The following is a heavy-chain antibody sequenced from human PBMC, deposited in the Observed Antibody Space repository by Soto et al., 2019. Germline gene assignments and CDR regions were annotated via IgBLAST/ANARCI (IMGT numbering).Heavy chain of an antibody. CDR2: ISSSGDT. CDR1: GFTFSSYE. CDR3: AKRVEYSSSWAYFDH. D-gene: IGHD6-6*01. J-gene: IGHJ4*02. V-gene: IGHV3-23*01. Sequence: GGALILSCAASGFTFSSYEMNWVRQAPGKGLEWVSYISSSGDTYDTDSVKGRFTISRDNSKNTLSLQMNSLRAEDTAVYHCAKRVEYSSSWAYFDHWGQGTLVTVSS.